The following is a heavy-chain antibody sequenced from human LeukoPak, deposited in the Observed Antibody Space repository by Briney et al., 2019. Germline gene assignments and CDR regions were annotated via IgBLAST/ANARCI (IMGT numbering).Heavy chain of an antibody. CDR2: ISYDGSNK. D-gene: IGHD5-12*01. V-gene: IGHV3-30*03. CDR3: ARDQSGYPSK. Sequence: AGGSLRLSCAASGFTFSSYDMYWVRQAPGKGLEWVAVISYDGSNKYYADSVKGRFTISRDNSKNTLYLQMNSLRAEDTAVYYCARDQSGYPSKWGQGTLVTVSS. J-gene: IGHJ4*02. CDR1: GFTFSSYD.